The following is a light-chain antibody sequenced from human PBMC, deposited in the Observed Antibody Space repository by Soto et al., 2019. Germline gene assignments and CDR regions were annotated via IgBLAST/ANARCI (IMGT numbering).Light chain of an antibody. J-gene: IGKJ1*01. CDR1: QSVSSRY. V-gene: IGKV3-20*01. CDR2: DAS. Sequence: EIVLTQSPGTLSLSPGERATLSCRASQSVSSRYLGWYQQKPGQAPRLLIYDASGRATGIPDRFSGSVSGTDFTLTISRLEPEDFAVYYCQQYGNSPRTFGQGTKVAIK. CDR3: QQYGNSPRT.